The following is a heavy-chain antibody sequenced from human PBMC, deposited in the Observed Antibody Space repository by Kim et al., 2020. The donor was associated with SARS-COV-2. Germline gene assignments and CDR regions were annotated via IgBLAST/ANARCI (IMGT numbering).Heavy chain of an antibody. CDR3: ARLYCSGGSCLPPDY. Sequence: GGSLRFSCAASGFTFSDYWMHWVRQAPGKGLVWVSRINNDGTTTSYADSVKGRFTISRDNAKNTLYLQMNSLRAEDTALYYCARLYCSGGSCLPPDYWGQGTLVTVSS. CDR2: INNDGTTT. J-gene: IGHJ4*02. CDR1: GFTFSDYW. D-gene: IGHD2-15*01. V-gene: IGHV3-74*01.